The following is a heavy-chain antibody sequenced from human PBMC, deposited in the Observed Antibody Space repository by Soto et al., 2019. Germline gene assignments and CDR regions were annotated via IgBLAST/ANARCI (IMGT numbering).Heavy chain of an antibody. CDR2: ISSSSSTI. J-gene: IGHJ6*03. V-gene: IGHV3-48*01. Sequence: GESLKISCAASGFTFSSYSMNWVRQAPGKGLEWVSYISSSSSTIYYADSVKGRFTISRDNAKNSLYLQMNSLRAEDTAVYYCARAQEGPALYYYMDVWGKGTTVTVSS. D-gene: IGHD2-2*01. CDR1: GFTFSSYS. CDR3: ARAQEGPALYYYMDV.